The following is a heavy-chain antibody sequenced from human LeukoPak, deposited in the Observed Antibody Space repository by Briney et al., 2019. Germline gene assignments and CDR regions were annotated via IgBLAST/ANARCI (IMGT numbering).Heavy chain of an antibody. CDR2: MNPNSGNT. J-gene: IGHJ4*02. CDR3: AREMDPDAQWLVQNYFYY. CDR1: GYTFTSYD. V-gene: IGHV1-8*03. Sequence: AASVKVSCKASGYTFTSYDINWVRQATGLGLEWMGWMNPNSGNTGYAQKFQGRVTITADKSTSTAYMELSSLRSEDTAVYYCAREMDPDAQWLVQNYFYYWGQGTLVTVSS. D-gene: IGHD6-19*01.